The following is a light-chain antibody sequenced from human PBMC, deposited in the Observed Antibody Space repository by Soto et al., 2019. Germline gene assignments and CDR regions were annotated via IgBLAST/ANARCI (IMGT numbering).Light chain of an antibody. V-gene: IGKV3-11*01. CDR3: QQRSNWPPEIT. J-gene: IGKJ5*01. Sequence: SPASQSLSPGERATLSCRASQSVSSYLAWYQQKPGQAPRLLIYDASNRATGIPARFSGSGSGTDFTLTISSLEPEDFAVYYCQQRSNWPPEITFGQGTRLEIK. CDR1: QSVSSY. CDR2: DAS.